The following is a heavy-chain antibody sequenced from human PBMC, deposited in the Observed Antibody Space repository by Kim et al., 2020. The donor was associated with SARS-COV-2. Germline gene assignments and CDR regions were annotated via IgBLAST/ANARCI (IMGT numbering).Heavy chain of an antibody. CDR2: IHYSGST. Sequence: SETLSLTCTVSGGSINSSSYYWGWIRQPPGKGLEWIGSIHYSGSTYYNPSLKSRVTISVDTSKKLFSLKLSSVTAADTAVFYCARQTTTYYYDSSAYSYSFDSWGQGTLVTVSS. CDR3: ARQTTTYYYDSSAYSYSFDS. V-gene: IGHV4-39*01. J-gene: IGHJ4*02. CDR1: GGSINSSSYY. D-gene: IGHD3-22*01.